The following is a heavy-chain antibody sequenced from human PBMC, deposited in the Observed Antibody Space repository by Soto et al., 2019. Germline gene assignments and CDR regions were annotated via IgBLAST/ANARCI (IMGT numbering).Heavy chain of an antibody. CDR2: INHSGST. CDR3: ARRGPLGSGSYYTGKVDY. CDR1: GGSFSGYY. D-gene: IGHD3-10*01. V-gene: IGHV4-34*01. Sequence: QVQLQQWGAGLLKPSETLSLTCAVYGGSFSGYYWSWIRQPPGKGLEWIGEINHSGSTNYNPSLKSRVTISVDTSKNQFSLKLSSVTAADTAVYYCARRGPLGSGSYYTGKVDYWGQGTLVTVSS. J-gene: IGHJ4*02.